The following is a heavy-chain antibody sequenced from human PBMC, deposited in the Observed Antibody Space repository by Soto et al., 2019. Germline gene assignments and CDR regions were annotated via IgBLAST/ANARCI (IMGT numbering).Heavy chain of an antibody. V-gene: IGHV3-23*01. J-gene: IGHJ4*02. CDR2: LSGSGTST. Sequence: EVQLLESGGGLVQPGGSLRLSCAASGFSFVNYAMNWVRQAPGKGLEWASGLSGSGTSTYYADSVKGRFTISRDNSRDTLFLQMNSLTADDTAVYYCAKATTNGGWFNPFDSWGQGALVTVSS. CDR1: GFSFVNYA. D-gene: IGHD6-19*01. CDR3: AKATTNGGWFNPFDS.